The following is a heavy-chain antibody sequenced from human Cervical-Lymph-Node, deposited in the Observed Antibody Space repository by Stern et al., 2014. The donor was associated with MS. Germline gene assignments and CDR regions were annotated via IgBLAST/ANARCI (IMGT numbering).Heavy chain of an antibody. Sequence: QVQLQESGPGLVKPSETLSLTCAVSGDSISSYTHYWAWIRQPPGKGLEWIGSIYYGGHTSNNPSRKSPVTIPVDTPKNPFSLGLTSVTAADTAVYYCAKHACTGAACPFDLWGQGTLVTVSS. CDR3: AKHACTGAACPFDL. D-gene: IGHD2-8*02. J-gene: IGHJ4*02. V-gene: IGHV4-39*01. CDR1: GDSISSYTHY. CDR2: IYYGGHT.